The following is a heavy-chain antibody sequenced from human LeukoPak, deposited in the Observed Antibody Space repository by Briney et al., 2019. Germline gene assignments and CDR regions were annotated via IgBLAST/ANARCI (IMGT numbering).Heavy chain of an antibody. CDR2: SNPNSGGT. CDR1: GYTFTGYY. J-gene: IGHJ4*02. V-gene: IGHV1-2*02. CDR3: ARDLSNVITFGGVIAY. D-gene: IGHD3-16*02. Sequence: ASVTVSCKASGYTFTGYYMHWVRQAPGQGLEWMGWSNPNSGGTSYAQKFQGRVTMTRDTSISTAYMELSRLRSDDTAVYYCARDLSNVITFGGVIAYWGQGTLVTVSS.